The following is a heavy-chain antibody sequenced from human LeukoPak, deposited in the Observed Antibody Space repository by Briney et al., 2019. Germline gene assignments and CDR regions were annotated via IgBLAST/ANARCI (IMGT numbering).Heavy chain of an antibody. CDR1: GYTFTSYA. CDR3: AREDSRSSIELDY. V-gene: IGHV1-3*01. Sequence: GASVKVSCKASGYTFTSYAMHWVRQAPGQRLEWIGWINAGNGNTKYSQKFQGRVTITRDTSASTAYMELSSLRSEDTAVYYCAREDSRSSIELDYWGQGTLVTVSS. D-gene: IGHD1-26*01. CDR2: INAGNGNT. J-gene: IGHJ4*02.